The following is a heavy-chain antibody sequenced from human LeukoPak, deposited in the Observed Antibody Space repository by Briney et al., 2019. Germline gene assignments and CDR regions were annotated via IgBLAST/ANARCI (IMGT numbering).Heavy chain of an antibody. D-gene: IGHD2-2*01. CDR1: GYTFTSYY. CDR3: AREGQGYADTFDI. J-gene: IGHJ3*02. CDR2: INPSGGST. V-gene: IGHV1-46*01. Sequence: ASVKVSCKASGYTFTSYYMHWVRQAPGQGPEWMGIINPSGGSTSYAQKFQGRVTMTRDTSTSTVYMELSSLRSEDTAVYYCAREGQGYADTFDIWGQGTMVTVSS.